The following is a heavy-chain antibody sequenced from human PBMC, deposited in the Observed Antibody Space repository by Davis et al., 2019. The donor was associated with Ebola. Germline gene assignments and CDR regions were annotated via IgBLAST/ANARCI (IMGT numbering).Heavy chain of an antibody. D-gene: IGHD7-27*01. CDR3: ATDNWGPAL. J-gene: IGHJ4*02. Sequence: GESLKISCAASGFTFSSYGMHWVRQAPGKGLEWVAVISYDGSNKYYADPVKGRFTISRDNARKSLYLDMNSLRAEDTAIYYCATDNWGPALWGQGTLLTVSS. V-gene: IGHV3-30*03. CDR2: ISYDGSNK. CDR1: GFTFSSYG.